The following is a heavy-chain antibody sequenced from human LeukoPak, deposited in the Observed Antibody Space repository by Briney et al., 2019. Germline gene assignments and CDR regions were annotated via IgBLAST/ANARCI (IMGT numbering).Heavy chain of an antibody. J-gene: IGHJ6*04. Sequence: AGSLRLSCAASGFTFRDYPMYWVRQAPGKGLEWVAVISYDAGNDFYGDSVRGRFTISRDNAKNTVFLQMDSLKPEDTAVYYCARSPGFPFGQMDVWGKGTMVIVSS. CDR3: ARSPGFPFGQMDV. D-gene: IGHD1-14*01. V-gene: IGHV3-30-3*01. CDR2: ISYDAGND. CDR1: GFTFRDYP.